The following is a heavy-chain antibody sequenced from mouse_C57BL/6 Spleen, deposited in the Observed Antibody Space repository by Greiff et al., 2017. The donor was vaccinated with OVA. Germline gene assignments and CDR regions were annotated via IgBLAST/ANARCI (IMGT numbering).Heavy chain of an antibody. Sequence: VQLQQSGAELVRPGASVTLSCKASGYTFTDYEMHWVKQTPVHGLEWIGAIDPDTGGTAYNQKFKGKAILTADKSSSTAYMELRSLTSEDSAVYYCTRDLDGSSPGGFAYWGQGTLVTVSA. CDR1: GYTFTDYE. V-gene: IGHV1-15*01. CDR2: IDPDTGGT. J-gene: IGHJ3*01. CDR3: TRDLDGSSPGGFAY. D-gene: IGHD1-1*01.